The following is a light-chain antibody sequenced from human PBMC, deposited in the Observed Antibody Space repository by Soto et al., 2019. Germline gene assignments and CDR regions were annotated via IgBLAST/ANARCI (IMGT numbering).Light chain of an antibody. Sequence: ETVLTQSPGTLSLSPGERATLSCRASQSVGSYLAWYQHKPGQAPRLLIYDAFNRATGIPARFSGSGSGTDFTLTISSLEREDFAVYFCQQRSNWPRYTFGQGTNLEIK. CDR1: QSVGSY. CDR3: QQRSNWPRYT. V-gene: IGKV3-11*01. J-gene: IGKJ2*01. CDR2: DAF.